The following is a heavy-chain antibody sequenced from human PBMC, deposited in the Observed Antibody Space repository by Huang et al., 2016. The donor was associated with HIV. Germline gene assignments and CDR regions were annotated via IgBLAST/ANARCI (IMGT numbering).Heavy chain of an antibody. CDR2: INPGKGNT. V-gene: IGHV1-3*01. CDR1: GYNFTSRG. CDR3: ASGQRMRESDIVATIPVS. D-gene: IGHD5-12*01. Sequence: QVHLVQSGPEVKKPGASVKVSCKASGYNFTSRGLHWVRQVPGQRLEWMGYINPGKGNTKDSPKFQDRVTLTRDISANTAYMQLSRLTSEDTAVYYCASGQRMRESDIVATIPVSWGQGVLVTVSS. J-gene: IGHJ5*02.